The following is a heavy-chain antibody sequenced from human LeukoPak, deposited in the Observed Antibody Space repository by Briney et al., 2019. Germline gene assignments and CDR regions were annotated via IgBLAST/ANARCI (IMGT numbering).Heavy chain of an antibody. CDR2: ISAYNGNT. Sequence: ASVKVSCKASGYTFTSYGISWVRQAPGQGLEWMGWISAYNGNTNYAQKLQGRVTMTTDTSTSTAYMELRSLRSDDTAVYYCARGMYDFWSGYQNPFDYWGQGTLVTVSP. V-gene: IGHV1-18*01. D-gene: IGHD3-3*01. CDR3: ARGMYDFWSGYQNPFDY. J-gene: IGHJ4*02. CDR1: GYTFTSYG.